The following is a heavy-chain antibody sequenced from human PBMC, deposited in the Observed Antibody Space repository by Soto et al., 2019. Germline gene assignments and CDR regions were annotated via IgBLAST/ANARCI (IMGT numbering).Heavy chain of an antibody. J-gene: IGHJ4*02. CDR3: AKDSNKYSSSLRGRYFDY. CDR1: GFPFSSYV. Sequence: VGSLRLSCAASGFPFSSYVMSWVRQAPGKGLEWVSGISGGGSNTFYADYVKGRFTISRDNSKNTLLLQMNSLGAEDTAVYYCAKDSNKYSSSLRGRYFDYWGQGIGVTVSS. D-gene: IGHD4-4*01. CDR2: ISGGGSNT. V-gene: IGHV3-23*01.